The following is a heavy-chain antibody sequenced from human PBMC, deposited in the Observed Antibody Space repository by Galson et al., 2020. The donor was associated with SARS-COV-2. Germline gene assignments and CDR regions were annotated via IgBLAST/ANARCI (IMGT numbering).Heavy chain of an antibody. Sequence: SETLSLTCTVSGGSVSSGSYYWSWIRQPPGKGLEWIGYIYYSGSTNYNPSLKSRVTISVDTSKNQFSLKLSSVTAADTAVYDCAREGGHIGSGWYSIHPWGQGTLVTVSS. V-gene: IGHV4-61*01. J-gene: IGHJ5*02. CDR2: IYYSGST. D-gene: IGHD6-19*01. CDR1: GGSVSSGSYY. CDR3: AREGGHIGSGWYSIHP.